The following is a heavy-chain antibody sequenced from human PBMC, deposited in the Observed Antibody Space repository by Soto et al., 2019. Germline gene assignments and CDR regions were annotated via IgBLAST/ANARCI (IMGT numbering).Heavy chain of an antibody. CDR3: ARVVGNYMDV. V-gene: IGHV1-18*01. CDR1: GYTFTSNS. CDR2: ITAYSDNA. D-gene: IGHD1-7*01. Sequence: QVQLVQSGAEVKKPGASVKVSCKASGYTFTSNSIRWVRQAPGQGPEWMGWITAYSDNASYEQKFQGRGSMTTDTSTSTAYMEVRSLRSDDTAIYYCARVVGNYMDVWGQGTTVTVSS. J-gene: IGHJ6*02.